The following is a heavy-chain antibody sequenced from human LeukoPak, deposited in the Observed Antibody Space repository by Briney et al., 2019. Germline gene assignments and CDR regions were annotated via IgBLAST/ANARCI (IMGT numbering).Heavy chain of an antibody. J-gene: IGHJ5*02. V-gene: IGHV4-59*01. CDR3: AKDQRFSAYDPDEYNYFDP. Sequence: SETLSLNCTVPGGSISSYYWSWIRQTPGKGLEWLGYLYYSVTTNYNPSLKSRVTISVDTSKNQISLRLTSVTAADTAVYYCAKDQRFSAYDPDEYNYFDPWGQGTLVTVSS. CDR1: GGSISSYY. CDR2: LYYSVTT. D-gene: IGHD5-12*01.